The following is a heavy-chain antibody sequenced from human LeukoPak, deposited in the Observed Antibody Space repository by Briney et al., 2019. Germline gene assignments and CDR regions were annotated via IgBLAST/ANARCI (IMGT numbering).Heavy chain of an antibody. CDR3: ARTYKFLEDY. Sequence: SETLSLTCIVSGGSISSSSYYWGWIRQPPGKGLEWIGSIYYSGSTYYNPSLKSRVTISVDTSKNQFSLRLNSVTAADMAVYYCARTYKFLEDYWGQGTLVTVSS. D-gene: IGHD1-14*01. J-gene: IGHJ4*02. CDR1: GGSISSSSYY. CDR2: IYYSGST. V-gene: IGHV4-39*01.